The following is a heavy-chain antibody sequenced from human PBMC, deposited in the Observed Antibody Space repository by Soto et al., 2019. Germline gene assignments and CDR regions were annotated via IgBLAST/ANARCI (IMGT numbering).Heavy chain of an antibody. J-gene: IGHJ4*02. V-gene: IGHV4-34*01. CDR3: ARKIGGDIVVVVAATQLFDY. D-gene: IGHD2-15*01. CDR1: GGSFSGYY. CDR2: INHSGST. Sequence: PSETLSLTCAVYGGSFSGYYWSWIRQPPGKGLEWIGEINHSGSTNYNPSLKSRVTISVDTSKNQFSLKLSSVTAADTAVYYCARKIGGDIVVVVAATQLFDYWGQGTLVTVSS.